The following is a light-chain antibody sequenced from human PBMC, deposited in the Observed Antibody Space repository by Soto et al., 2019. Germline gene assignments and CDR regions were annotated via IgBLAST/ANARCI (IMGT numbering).Light chain of an antibody. CDR2: AAS. Sequence: PPSPATLYLCPGERATVSCRASRRSHTTLAWYQQKPGKAPELLIYAASTLQSGVPSRFSGSGSGTDFTLTIICLQSEDFSTYYCQQYYSYPWTFGQGTKVDI. J-gene: IGKJ1*01. CDR3: QQYYSYPWT. V-gene: IGKV1-8*01. CDR1: RRSHTT.